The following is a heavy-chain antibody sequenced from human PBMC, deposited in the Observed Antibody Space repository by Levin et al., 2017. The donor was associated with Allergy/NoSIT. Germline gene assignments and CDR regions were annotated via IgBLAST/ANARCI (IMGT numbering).Heavy chain of an antibody. D-gene: IGHD4-17*01. CDR2: ISPNSGGT. V-gene: IGHV1-2*02. Sequence: GESLKISCKTSGYTLTGYYIHWVRQAPGQGLEWMGWISPNSGGTNYAQKFQSRVTMTRDTSISTVYMELSSLRSDDTAVYYCGTNVRPTTLYVDDWGQGTRLTVSS. CDR1: GYTLTGYY. J-gene: IGHJ4*02. CDR3: GTNVRPTTLYVDD.